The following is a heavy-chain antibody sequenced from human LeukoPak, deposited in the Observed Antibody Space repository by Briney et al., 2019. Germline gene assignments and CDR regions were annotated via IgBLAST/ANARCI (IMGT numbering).Heavy chain of an antibody. Sequence: SETLSLTCTVSGGSISSGNYYWSWIRQPAGKGLEWIGRIYTSGSTNYNPSLKSRVTISVDTSKNQFSLKLSSVTAADTAVYYCARGLGTYHYWGQGTLVTVSS. CDR1: GGSISSGNYY. J-gene: IGHJ4*02. CDR2: IYTSGST. V-gene: IGHV4-61*02. D-gene: IGHD7-27*01. CDR3: ARGLGTYHY.